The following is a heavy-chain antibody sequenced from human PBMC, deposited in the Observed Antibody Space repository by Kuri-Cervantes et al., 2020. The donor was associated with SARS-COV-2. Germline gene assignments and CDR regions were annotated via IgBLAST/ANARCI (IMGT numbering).Heavy chain of an antibody. J-gene: IGHJ3*02. D-gene: IGHD2-15*01. Sequence: GGSLRLSCAASGFTFSNYGMHWVRQAPGKGLEWVALISSDVNNNYYADSVKGRFTISRDNSKNTLYLQMNSLRAEDTAVYYCARDPEVVVAPSAFDIWGQGTMVTVSS. V-gene: IGHV3-30*03. CDR3: ARDPEVVVAPSAFDI. CDR1: GFTFSNYG. CDR2: ISSDVNNN.